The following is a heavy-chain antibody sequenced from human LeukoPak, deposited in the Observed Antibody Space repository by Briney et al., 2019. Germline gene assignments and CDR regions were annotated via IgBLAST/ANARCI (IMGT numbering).Heavy chain of an antibody. CDR3: GGPHKYYDFWGVFYPFDT. D-gene: IGHD3-3*01. J-gene: IGHJ4*02. V-gene: IGHV1-69*13. CDR1: GGTFSSHA. CDR2: IIPIFGTA. Sequence: SVKVSCKASGGTFSSHAISWLRQAPGQGLEWMGGIIPIFGTANYAQKFQGRVTITADETTSTAYMELSILRSEDTAVYYCGGPHKYYDFWGVFYPFDTGGQGPLVTVSS.